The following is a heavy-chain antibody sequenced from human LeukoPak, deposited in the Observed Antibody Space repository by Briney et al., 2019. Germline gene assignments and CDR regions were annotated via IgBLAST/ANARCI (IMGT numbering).Heavy chain of an antibody. D-gene: IGHD2-15*01. CDR3: ARDLRTHCSGGSCSPLDY. V-gene: IGHV1-18*01. CDR2: ISAYNGNT. CDR1: GYTFTSYG. J-gene: IGHJ4*02. Sequence: GASVKVSCKASGYTFTSYGISWVRQAPGQGLEWMGWISAYNGNTNYAQKLQGRVTMTTDTSTSTAYMELRSLRSDDTAVYYCARDLRTHCSGGSCSPLDYWGQGTLVTVSS.